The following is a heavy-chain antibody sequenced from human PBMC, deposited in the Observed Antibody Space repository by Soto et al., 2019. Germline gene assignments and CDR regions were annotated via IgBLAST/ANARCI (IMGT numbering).Heavy chain of an antibody. Sequence: GGSLRLSCAASGFTFSSYSMNWVRQAPGKGLEWVSYISSSSSTIYYADSVKGRFTISRDNAKNSLYLQMNSLRDEDTAVYYCARATKGGSGSYYNDIYYYGMDVWGQGTTVTVSS. D-gene: IGHD3-10*01. CDR3: ARATKGGSGSYYNDIYYYGMDV. J-gene: IGHJ6*02. V-gene: IGHV3-48*02. CDR2: ISSSSSTI. CDR1: GFTFSSYS.